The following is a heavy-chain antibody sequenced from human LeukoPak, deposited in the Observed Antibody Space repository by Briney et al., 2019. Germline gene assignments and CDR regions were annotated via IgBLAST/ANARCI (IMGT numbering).Heavy chain of an antibody. Sequence: GGSLRLSCVASGFTLSCCGMHWVRQAPGKGLEWVAFIRYDGSNEYYADSVKGRFTTSRDNSKNTLYLQMNSLRAEDTAVFYCAKDSSVFHYDSRNFDYWGQGTLVTVSS. CDR3: AKDSSVFHYDSRNFDY. CDR1: GFTLSCCG. J-gene: IGHJ4*02. CDR2: IRYDGSNE. V-gene: IGHV3-30*02. D-gene: IGHD3-22*01.